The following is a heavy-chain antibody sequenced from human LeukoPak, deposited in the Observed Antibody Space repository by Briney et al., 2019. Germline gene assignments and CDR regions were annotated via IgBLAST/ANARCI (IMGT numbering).Heavy chain of an antibody. CDR3: ARDRDIVVVPGLDFQH. Sequence: GGSLRLSCAASGFTFSSYSMNWVRQAPGKGLEWVSSISSSSSYIYYADSVKGRFTISRDNAKNSLYLQMNSLRAEDTAVYYCARDRDIVVVPGLDFQHWGQGTLVTVSS. V-gene: IGHV3-21*01. D-gene: IGHD2-21*01. CDR1: GFTFSSYS. J-gene: IGHJ1*01. CDR2: ISSSSSYI.